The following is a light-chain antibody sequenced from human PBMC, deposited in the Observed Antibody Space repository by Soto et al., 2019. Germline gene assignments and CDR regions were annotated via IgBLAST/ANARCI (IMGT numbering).Light chain of an antibody. CDR1: QSVSSDY. V-gene: IGKV3-20*01. Sequence: EIVLTQSPGTLSLSPGERATLSCRASQSVSSDYLAWYQQKPGQSPRLLVYGVSSRATGIPDRFSGSGSGTDFTLTISRLEPEDLAVYYCQQYGSSPMTFGQGNKVEIQ. CDR2: GVS. CDR3: QQYGSSPMT. J-gene: IGKJ1*01.